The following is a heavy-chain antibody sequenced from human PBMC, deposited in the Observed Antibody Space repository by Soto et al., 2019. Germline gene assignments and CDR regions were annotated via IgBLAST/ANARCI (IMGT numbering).Heavy chain of an antibody. V-gene: IGHV1-18*01. CDR3: ARDYYGSGSYSNWFDP. CDR2: ISAYNGNT. D-gene: IGHD3-10*01. Sequence: QVQLGQSGAEVKKPGASVKVSCKASGYTFTSDGISWVRQDPGQGLEWMGWISAYNGNTNYAQKLQGRVTMTTDTPRSTAYMELRSLRSDDTAVYYCARDYYGSGSYSNWFDPWGQGTLVTV. J-gene: IGHJ5*02. CDR1: GYTFTSDG.